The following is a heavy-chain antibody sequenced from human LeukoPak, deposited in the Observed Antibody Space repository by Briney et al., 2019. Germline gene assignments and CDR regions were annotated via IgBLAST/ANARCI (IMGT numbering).Heavy chain of an antibody. CDR2: IIPIFGTA. D-gene: IGHD2-2*01. CDR3: ARPTSPLRGLDSHDAFDI. V-gene: IGHV1-69*06. Sequence: GASVKVSCKASGGTFSSYAISWVRQAPGQGLEWMGGIIPIFGTANYAQKFQGRVTITADKSTSTAYMELSSLRSEDTAVYYCARPTSPLRGLDSHDAFDIWGQGTMVTVSS. CDR1: GGTFSSYA. J-gene: IGHJ3*02.